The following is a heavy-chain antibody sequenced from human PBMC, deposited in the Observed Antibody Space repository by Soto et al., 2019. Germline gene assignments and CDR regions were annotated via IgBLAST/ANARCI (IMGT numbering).Heavy chain of an antibody. Sequence: SQTLSLTCAISGDRVSSNSAACNWIRQSPSRGLEWLGRTYYRSKWYNDYAVSVKSRITINPETYKKQFSLQLNSVNPEDTAVYYCAREMWLVNWFDPWGQGTLVTSPQ. J-gene: IGHJ5*02. D-gene: IGHD6-19*01. CDR3: AREMWLVNWFDP. CDR2: TYYRSKWYN. CDR1: GDRVSSNSAA. V-gene: IGHV6-1*01.